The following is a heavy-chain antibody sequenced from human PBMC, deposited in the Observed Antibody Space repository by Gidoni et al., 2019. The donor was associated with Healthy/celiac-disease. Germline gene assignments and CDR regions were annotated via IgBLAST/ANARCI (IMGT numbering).Heavy chain of an antibody. CDR3: ERESVGATTGFDY. D-gene: IGHD1-26*01. CDR1: GYTFTGYY. Sequence: QVQLVRSGAEVKKPGASVKVSCNASGYTFTGYYMHWVRQAPGQGLEWMGWINPNSGGTNYAQKFQGMVTMTRDTSISTAYMELSRLRSDDTAVYYCERESVGATTGFDYWGQGTLVTVSS. J-gene: IGHJ4*02. V-gene: IGHV1-2*02. CDR2: INPNSGGT.